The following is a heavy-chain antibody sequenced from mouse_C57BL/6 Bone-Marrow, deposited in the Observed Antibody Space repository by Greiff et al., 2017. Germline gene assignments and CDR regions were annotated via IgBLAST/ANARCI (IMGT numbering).Heavy chain of an antibody. CDR2: IYPSDSET. V-gene: IGHV1-61*01. D-gene: IGHD2-3*01. J-gene: IGHJ1*03. CDR3: AKWGEIYDGYYGGYFDV. Sequence: QVQLQQPGAELVRPGSSVKLSCKASGYTFTSYWLDWVKQRPGQGLEWIGNIYPSDSETHYNQKFKDKATLTVDKSSSTAYMQLSSLTSEDSAVYYCAKWGEIYDGYYGGYFDVWGTGTTVTVSS. CDR1: GYTFTSYW.